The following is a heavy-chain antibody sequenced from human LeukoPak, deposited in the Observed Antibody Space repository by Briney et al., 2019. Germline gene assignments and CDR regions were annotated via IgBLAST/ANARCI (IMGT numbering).Heavy chain of an antibody. Sequence: GGSLRLSCAGSGFTLSNSWMGWVRQAPGKGLEWVANIKQDGSEKYYVDSVKGRFTISRDNAKNSLYLQMNSLRAEDTAVYYCARGSTGIWGQGTMVTVSS. D-gene: IGHD2-8*02. J-gene: IGHJ3*02. V-gene: IGHV3-7*01. CDR1: GFTLSNSW. CDR3: ARGSTGI. CDR2: IKQDGSEK.